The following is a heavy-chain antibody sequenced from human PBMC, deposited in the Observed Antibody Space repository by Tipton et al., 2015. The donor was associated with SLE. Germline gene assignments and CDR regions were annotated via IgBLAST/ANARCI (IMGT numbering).Heavy chain of an antibody. V-gene: IGHV4-59*11. D-gene: IGHD6-13*01. CDR3: AREEQQFDAFDI. Sequence: LSLTCTVSGGSISSHYWGWIRPPPGKGLEWIGYIYYSGSTNYNPSLKSRVTISVDTSKNQFSLKLSSVTAADTAVYYCAREEQQFDAFDIWGQGTMVTVPS. CDR2: IYYSGST. J-gene: IGHJ3*02. CDR1: GGSISSHY.